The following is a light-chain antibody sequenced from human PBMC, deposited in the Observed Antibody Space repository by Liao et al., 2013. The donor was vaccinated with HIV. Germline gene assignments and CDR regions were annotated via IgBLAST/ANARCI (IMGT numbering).Light chain of an antibody. V-gene: IGLV3-21*01. J-gene: IGLJ2*01. CDR2: YDS. CDR1: NIGSKS. CDR3: QMWDHDSDHVV. Sequence: SYELTQPPSVSVAPGKTARITCGGNNIGSKSVHWYQQKPGQAPVLVIYYDSDRPSGIPERFSGSNSGNTATLTISRVEAGDEADYYCQMWDHDSDHVVFGGGTKLTVL.